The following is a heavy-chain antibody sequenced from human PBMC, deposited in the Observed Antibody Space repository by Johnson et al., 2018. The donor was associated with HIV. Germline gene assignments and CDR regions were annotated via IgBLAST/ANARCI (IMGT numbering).Heavy chain of an antibody. CDR2: FSGNGGTT. Sequence: VQLVESGGGLVQPGGSLRLSCAASGFIVRITYMSWVRQAPGKGLEWVSVFSGNGGTTYYADSVRGRFTISRDNSKNTMYLQMNSLRPEDTAGYYCAKEDEWRRVGAAFDIWGHGTMVTVSS. CDR3: AKEDEWRRVGAAFDI. D-gene: IGHD5-12*01. J-gene: IGHJ3*02. V-gene: IGHV3-23*04. CDR1: GFIVRITY.